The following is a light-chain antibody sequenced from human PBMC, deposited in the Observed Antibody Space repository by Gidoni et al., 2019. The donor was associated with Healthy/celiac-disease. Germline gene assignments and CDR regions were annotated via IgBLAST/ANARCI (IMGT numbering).Light chain of an antibody. CDR1: SSNIGSNT. CDR2: SNN. V-gene: IGLV1-44*01. CDR3: AAWDDSLNGPSVV. Sequence: QSVLTQPPSASGTPGPRVTISCSGSSSNIGSNTVNWYQQLPGTAPKLLIYSNNQRPSGVLDRFSGSKSGTSASLAISGLQSEDEADYYCAAWDDSLNGPSVVFGGGTKLTVL. J-gene: IGLJ2*01.